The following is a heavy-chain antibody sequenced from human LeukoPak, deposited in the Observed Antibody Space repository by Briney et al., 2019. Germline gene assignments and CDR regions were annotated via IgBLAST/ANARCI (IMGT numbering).Heavy chain of an antibody. Sequence: SETLSLTCAVYGGSFSGDFWSWIRQPPGKGLEWIGEINHSGSTNYNPSLKSRVTISVDTSKNQFSLKLSSVTAADTAVYYCARDPVYWYDTQNYWGQGTLVTVSS. CDR2: INHSGST. D-gene: IGHD2-8*02. CDR3: ARDPVYWYDTQNY. CDR1: GGSFSGDF. J-gene: IGHJ4*02. V-gene: IGHV4-34*01.